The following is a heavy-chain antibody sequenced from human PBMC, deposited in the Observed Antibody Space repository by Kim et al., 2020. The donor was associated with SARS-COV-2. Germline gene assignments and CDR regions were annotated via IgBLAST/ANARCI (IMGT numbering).Heavy chain of an antibody. Sequence: GGSLRLSCVGSGFTFSSVQMTWVRQAPGKGLEWLGLIESEAYGGGPLYASVVKDRFTISRDASRNTVFLQLNSLKTEDTAVYFCTTSWGHKDNNNGLYYFDFWGQGTLVTVAS. J-gene: IGHJ4*02. V-gene: IGHV3-15*04. CDR2: IESEAYGGGP. CDR1: GFTFSSVQ. D-gene: IGHD2-8*01. CDR3: TTSWGHKDNNNGLYYFDF.